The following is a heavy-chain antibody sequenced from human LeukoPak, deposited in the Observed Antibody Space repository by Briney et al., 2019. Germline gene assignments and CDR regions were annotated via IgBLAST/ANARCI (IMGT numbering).Heavy chain of an antibody. CDR3: ARGRGDIVVVPAAMHWFDL. D-gene: IGHD2-2*01. J-gene: IGHJ5*02. Sequence: SVKVSCKASGGTFSSYAISWVRQAPGQGLEWMGGIIPIFGTANYAQKFQGRVTITTDESTSTAYMELSSLRSEDTAVYYCARGRGDIVVVPAAMHWFDLWGQGTLVTVYS. CDR2: IIPIFGTA. V-gene: IGHV1-69*05. CDR1: GGTFSSYA.